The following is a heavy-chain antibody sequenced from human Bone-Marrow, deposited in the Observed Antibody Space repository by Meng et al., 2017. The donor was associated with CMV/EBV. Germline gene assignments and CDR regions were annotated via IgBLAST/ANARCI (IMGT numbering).Heavy chain of an antibody. J-gene: IGHJ6*02. V-gene: IGHV3-30-3*01. CDR3: ARDLSDCSSTSCYYYYYYGMDV. CDR2: ISFDGSNK. CDR1: KFTFNRYA. D-gene: IGHD2-2*01. Sequence: GGSLRLSCAASKFTFNRYAMHWVRQAPGKGLEWVAVISFDGSNKYYADSVKGRFTISRDNSKNTLYLQMNSLRAEDTAVYYCARDLSDCSSTSCYYYYYYGMDVWGQGTTVTVSS.